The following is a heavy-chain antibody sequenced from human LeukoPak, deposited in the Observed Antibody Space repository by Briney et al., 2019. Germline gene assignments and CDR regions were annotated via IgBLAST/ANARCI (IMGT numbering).Heavy chain of an antibody. V-gene: IGHV1-46*01. CDR3: ARDSSTLTGYSGYFQH. J-gene: IGHJ1*01. Sequence: ASVKVSCKASGYTFTSYYMHWVRQAPGQGLEWVGIMNPSGGSPPSYVQKFQGRVTMTRDTSTSTVYMELSSLRSEDAAVYYCARDSSTLTGYSGYFQHWGQGTLVIVSS. CDR1: GYTFTSYY. D-gene: IGHD3-9*01. CDR2: MNPSGGSPP.